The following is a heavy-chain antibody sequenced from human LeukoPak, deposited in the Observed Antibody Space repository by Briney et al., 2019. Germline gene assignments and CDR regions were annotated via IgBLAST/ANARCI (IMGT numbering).Heavy chain of an antibody. Sequence: QPGGSLRLSCAASGFTFSTYAMSRVRQAPGKRLEWGSAISGSGGSTYYADSVKGRFTISRDNSKNTLYLQMNSLRAEDTAVYYCAKDQSIAARPEWFDPWGQGTLVTVSS. CDR1: GFTFSTYA. V-gene: IGHV3-23*01. CDR3: AKDQSIAARPEWFDP. CDR2: ISGSGGST. D-gene: IGHD6-6*01. J-gene: IGHJ5*02.